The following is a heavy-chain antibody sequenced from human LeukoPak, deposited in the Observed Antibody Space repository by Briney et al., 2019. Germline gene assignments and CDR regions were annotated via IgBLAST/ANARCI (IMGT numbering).Heavy chain of an antibody. CDR1: GGSISSYY. J-gene: IGHJ4*02. CDR2: INHSGST. Sequence: SETLSLTCTVSGGSISSYYWSWIRQPPGKGLEWIGEINHSGSTNYNPSLKSRVTISVDTSKNQFSLKLSSVTAADTAVYYCARGTGGSGWYRALAYWGQGTLVTVSS. V-gene: IGHV4-34*01. D-gene: IGHD6-19*01. CDR3: ARGTGGSGWYRALAY.